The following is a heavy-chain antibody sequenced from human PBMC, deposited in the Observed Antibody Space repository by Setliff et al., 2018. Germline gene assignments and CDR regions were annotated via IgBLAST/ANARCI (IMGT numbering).Heavy chain of an antibody. J-gene: IGHJ6*02. CDR1: GYSISSGYI. Sequence: SETLSLTCTVSGYSISSGYIWGWIRQPPGKGLEWVGNIGHTGSINYNPSLKSRVTISVDTSKNQFSLKLSSVTAADTAVYYCARDPYYYDSIDVYYGMDVWGQGTTVTVSS. V-gene: IGHV4-38-2*02. CDR3: ARDPYYYDSIDVYYGMDV. CDR2: IGHTGSI. D-gene: IGHD3-22*01.